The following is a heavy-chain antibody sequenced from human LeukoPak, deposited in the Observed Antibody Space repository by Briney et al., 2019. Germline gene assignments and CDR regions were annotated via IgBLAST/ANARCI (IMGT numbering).Heavy chain of an antibody. D-gene: IGHD6-19*01. Sequence: GRSLRLSCAASGFTLSSYGMHWVRQAPGKGLEWVAVISYDGSNKYYADSVKGRFTISRDNSKNTLYLQMNSLRAEDTAVYYCAKHVIAVAGNNWFDPWGQGTLVTVSS. CDR1: GFTLSSYG. CDR2: ISYDGSNK. V-gene: IGHV3-30*18. CDR3: AKHVIAVAGNNWFDP. J-gene: IGHJ5*02.